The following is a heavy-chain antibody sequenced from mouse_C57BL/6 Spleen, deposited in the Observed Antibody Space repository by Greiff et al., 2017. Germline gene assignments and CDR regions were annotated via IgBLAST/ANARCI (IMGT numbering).Heavy chain of an antibody. CDR3: ARARYYGSSYWFAY. V-gene: IGHV14-2*01. CDR2: IDPEDGET. Sequence: VQLQQSGAELVKPGASVKLSCTASGFNIKDYYMHWVKQRTEQGLEWIGRIDPEDGETKYAPTFQGKATITADTSSNTAYLQLSSLTSEDTAVDYCARARYYGSSYWFAYWGQGTLVTVSA. J-gene: IGHJ3*01. CDR1: GFNIKDYY. D-gene: IGHD1-1*01.